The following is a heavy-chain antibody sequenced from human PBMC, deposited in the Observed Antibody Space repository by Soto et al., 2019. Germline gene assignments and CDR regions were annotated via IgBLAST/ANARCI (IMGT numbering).Heavy chain of an antibody. Sequence: SETLSLTCTVSGDSIRSYYWSWIRQPPGKGLEWIGYIYDSGSTNYNPSRKSRVTISVDTSKSQFPLKLSSVNAADTAVYYCARDRAYYESSGLYLDYWGQGTLVTVSS. CDR1: GDSIRSYY. D-gene: IGHD3-22*01. J-gene: IGHJ4*02. CDR3: ARDRAYYESSGLYLDY. V-gene: IGHV4-59*01. CDR2: IYDSGST.